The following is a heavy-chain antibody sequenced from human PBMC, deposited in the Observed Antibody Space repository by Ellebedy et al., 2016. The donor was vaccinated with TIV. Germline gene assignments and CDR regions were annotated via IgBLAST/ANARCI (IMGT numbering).Heavy chain of an antibody. J-gene: IGHJ6*03. Sequence: SETLSLTXTVSGDSISSSSDYWVWIRQPPGKGPEWIGTISNRDRTDYNPSLKSRVFILVDASKNQFFLKLTSVTAADTAVYYCATFNQYYTYLGVWGKGTTVIVPS. CDR3: ATFNQYYTYLGV. CDR2: ISNRDRT. V-gene: IGHV4-39*01. CDR1: GDSISSSSDY. D-gene: IGHD1-14*01.